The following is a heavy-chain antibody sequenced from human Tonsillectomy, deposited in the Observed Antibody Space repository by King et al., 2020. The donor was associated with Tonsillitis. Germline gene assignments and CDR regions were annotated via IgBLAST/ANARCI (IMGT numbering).Heavy chain of an antibody. J-gene: IGHJ4*02. CDR3: AKDRDGFDY. CDR1: GFTFSSYG. CDR2: ISYDGSNK. D-gene: IGHD5-24*01. Sequence: VQLVESGGGVVQPGRSLRLSCAASGFTFSSYGMHWVRQAPGKGLEWVAVISYDGSNKYYADSVKGRFTISRDDSKKTLSLQMNSLRTEDTAVYYCAKDRDGFDYWGQGTLVTVSS. V-gene: IGHV3-30*18.